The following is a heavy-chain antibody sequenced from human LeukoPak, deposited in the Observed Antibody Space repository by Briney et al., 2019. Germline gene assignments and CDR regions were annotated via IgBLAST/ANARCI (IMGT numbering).Heavy chain of an antibody. Sequence: GGSLRLSRAASGFTFSTFGMSWVRRAPGKGPEWVSGITGSGATTYYADSVKGRFTISRDNSQNTLYLQMNTLRAEDTAVYYCAKVVSGFHFDCWGQGTLVTVSS. V-gene: IGHV3-23*01. CDR2: ITGSGATT. D-gene: IGHD1-26*01. J-gene: IGHJ4*02. CDR3: AKVVSGFHFDC. CDR1: GFTFSTFG.